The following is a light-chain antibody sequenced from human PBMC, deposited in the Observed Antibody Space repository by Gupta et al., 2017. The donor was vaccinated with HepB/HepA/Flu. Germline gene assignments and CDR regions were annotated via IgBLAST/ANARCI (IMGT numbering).Light chain of an antibody. J-gene: IGLJ1*01. CDR3: SSYTSSSTDV. CDR1: SSDVGDYNY. CDR2: EVS. Sequence: QSAMTQPASVSWSPGHSITLSCTGTSSDVGDYNYVSWYQQHPGKAPKLMIDEVSNRPSGVSKRGYGSKSGNTASLTISGLHAEDEAYDDCSSYTSSSTDVFGTGTKVPV. V-gene: IGLV2-14*01.